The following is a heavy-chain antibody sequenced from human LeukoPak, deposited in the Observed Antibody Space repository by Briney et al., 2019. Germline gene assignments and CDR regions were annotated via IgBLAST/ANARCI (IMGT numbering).Heavy chain of an antibody. D-gene: IGHD3-22*01. J-gene: IGHJ4*02. CDR3: ARVHSSGYPYFDY. CDR1: GGSISSYY. Sequence: SETLSLTCTVSGGSISSYYWSWIRQPPGKGLEWIGYIYYSGSTNYNPSLKSRVTISVDTSKNQFSLKLSSVTAADTAVYYCARVHSSGYPYFDYWGQGTLVTVSS. V-gene: IGHV4-59*01. CDR2: IYYSGST.